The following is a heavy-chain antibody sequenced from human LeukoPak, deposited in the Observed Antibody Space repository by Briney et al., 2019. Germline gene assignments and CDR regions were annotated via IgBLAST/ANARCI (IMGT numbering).Heavy chain of an antibody. CDR1: GGSISSGGYY. CDR2: IYYSGST. CDR3: ARTLLGDGAFVI. D-gene: IGHD3-10*01. J-gene: IGHJ3*02. V-gene: IGHV4-31*03. Sequence: SQTLSLTCTVSGGSISSGGYYWSWIRQHPGKGLEWIGYIYYSGSTYYNPSLKSRVIISVDTSKNQFSLKLSSVTAADTAVYYCARTLLGDGAFVIWGQGTMVTVSS.